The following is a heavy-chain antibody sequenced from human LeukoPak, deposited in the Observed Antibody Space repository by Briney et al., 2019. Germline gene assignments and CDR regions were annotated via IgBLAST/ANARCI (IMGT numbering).Heavy chain of an antibody. CDR2: IIPIFGTA. D-gene: IGHD3-3*01. J-gene: IGHJ4*02. Sequence: ASVKVSCKASGGTFSSYAISWVRQAPGQGLEWMGGIIPIFGTANYAQKFQGRVTITADESTSTAYMELSSLRSEDTAVYYCARAVSTIYDFWSGDEFDYWGQGTLVTVSS. CDR3: ARAVSTIYDFWSGDEFDY. CDR1: GGTFSSYA. V-gene: IGHV1-69*13.